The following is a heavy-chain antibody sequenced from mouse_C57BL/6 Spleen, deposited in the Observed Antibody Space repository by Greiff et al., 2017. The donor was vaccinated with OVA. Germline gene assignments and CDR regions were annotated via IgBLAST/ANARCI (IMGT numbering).Heavy chain of an antibody. J-gene: IGHJ2*01. CDR1: GYAFSSSW. V-gene: IGHV1-82*01. CDR2: IYTGDGDT. Sequence: QVQLQQSGPELVKPGASVKISCKASGYAFSSSWMNWVKQRPGKGLEWMGRIYTGDGDTNYNGKFKGKATLTAYKSSSTAYMQLSRLTSEDSAVYFCAREGSSPYFDYWGQGTTLTVSS. CDR3: AREGSSPYFDY. D-gene: IGHD1-1*01.